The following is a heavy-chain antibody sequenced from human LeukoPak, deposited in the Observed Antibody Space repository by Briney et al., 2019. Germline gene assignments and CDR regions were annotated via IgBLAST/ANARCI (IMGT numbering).Heavy chain of an antibody. CDR3: SKHGWGYYYYGMDV. CDR2: ISGSGGST. D-gene: IGHD1-26*01. Sequence: GGSLRLSCAASGFTFSSYAMSWVRQAPGKGLEWVSAISGSGGSTYYADSVKGRFTISRDNSKNTLYLQMNSLKVEDTARYFCSKHGWGYYYYGMDVWGQGTTVIASS. J-gene: IGHJ6*02. V-gene: IGHV3-23*01. CDR1: GFTFSSYA.